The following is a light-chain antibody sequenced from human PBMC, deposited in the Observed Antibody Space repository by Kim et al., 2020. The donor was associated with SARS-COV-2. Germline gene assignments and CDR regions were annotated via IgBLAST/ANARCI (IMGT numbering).Light chain of an antibody. CDR3: LQHNVYPLT. J-gene: IGKJ4*01. Sequence: ASVGDSVTITCRARQAIGNYLVWFQQTPGKGPKRLIYAASTLESGVPSMFSGSGSGTEFTLTISSLQPEDSATYFCLQHNVYPLTFGGGTKVDIK. CDR2: AAS. CDR1: QAIGNY. V-gene: IGKV1-17*03.